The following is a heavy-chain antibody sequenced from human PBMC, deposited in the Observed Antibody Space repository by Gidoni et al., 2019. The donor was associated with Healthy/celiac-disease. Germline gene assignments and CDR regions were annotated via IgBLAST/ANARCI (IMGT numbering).Heavy chain of an antibody. CDR1: GFTFSSYS. CDR2: ISSSSSYI. CDR3: ARGKGGRYYFDY. J-gene: IGHJ4*02. D-gene: IGHD2-15*01. Sequence: EVQLVESGGGLVKPGGSLRLSCAASGFTFSSYSMNWVRQAPGKGLEWVSSISSSSSYIYYEDSVKGRFTISRDNAKNSLYLQMNSLRAEDTAVYYCARGKGGRYYFDYWGQGTLVTVSS. V-gene: IGHV3-21*01.